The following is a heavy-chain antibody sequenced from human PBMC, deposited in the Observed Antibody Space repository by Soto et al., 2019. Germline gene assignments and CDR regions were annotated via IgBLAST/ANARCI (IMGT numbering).Heavy chain of an antibody. CDR3: ARGGLDCSGGSCYPYYYYYGMDV. CDR2: INHSGST. D-gene: IGHD2-15*01. CDR1: GGSFSGYY. V-gene: IGHV4-34*01. J-gene: IGHJ6*02. Sequence: SETLSLTCAVYGGSFSGYYWSWIRQPPGKGLEWIGEINHSGSTNYNPPLKSRVTISVDTSKNQFSLKLSSVTAADTAVYYCARGGLDCSGGSCYPYYYYYGMDVWGQGTTVTVSS.